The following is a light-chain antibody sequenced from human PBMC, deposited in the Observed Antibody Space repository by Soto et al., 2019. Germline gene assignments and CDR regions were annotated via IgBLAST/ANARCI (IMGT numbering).Light chain of an antibody. V-gene: IGKV3-15*01. Sequence: EIVMTQSPSTRSLSAGERSRLCFMSSQSVSNKLAWYQQKPGQAPRLLIYGASTRATGIPARFSGSGSGTEFSLTISSLQSEDFAVYYCQEYNHWHPVTFGGGTKVDIK. CDR2: GAS. CDR1: QSVSNK. CDR3: QEYNHWHPVT. J-gene: IGKJ4*01.